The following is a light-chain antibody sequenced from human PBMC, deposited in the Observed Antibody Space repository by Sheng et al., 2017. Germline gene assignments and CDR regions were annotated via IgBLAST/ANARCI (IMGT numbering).Light chain of an antibody. Sequence: QSALTQPRSVSGSPGQSVTISCTGTSSDVGGYNYVSWYQQHPGKAPKLMIYDVSKRPSGVPDRFSGSKSGNTASLTISGLQAEDEADYYCCSYAGSYVFGTGTKVHRP. CDR3: CSYAGSYV. V-gene: IGLV2-11*01. CDR2: DVS. J-gene: IGLJ1*01. CDR1: SSDVGGYNY.